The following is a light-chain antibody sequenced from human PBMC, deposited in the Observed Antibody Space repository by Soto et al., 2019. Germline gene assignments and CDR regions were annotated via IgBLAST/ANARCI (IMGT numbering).Light chain of an antibody. J-gene: IGLJ2*01. CDR3: QSYDPTLNVV. CDR2: ANN. Sequence: QSVLTQPPSVSGAPGQTVTISCTGSNSNVGGGYDVHWYQQLPGSAPKLLIYANNNRPSGVPDRFSGSKSGTSACLAITGLQAEDEADYYCQSYDPTLNVVFGGGTKVTVL. V-gene: IGLV1-40*01. CDR1: NSNVGGGYD.